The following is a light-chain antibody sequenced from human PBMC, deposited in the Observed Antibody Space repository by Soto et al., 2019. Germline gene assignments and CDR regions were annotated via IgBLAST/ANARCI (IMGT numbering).Light chain of an antibody. CDR2: DAS. J-gene: IGKJ5*01. CDR1: QSVGSY. Sequence: EILLTPYPATLSLSPGERATLSCRASQSVGSYLAWYQQKPGQAPRLLIYDASTRVTGIPARFSGSGSGTDFTLTISSLEPEDFAVYYCQQRSIRPLTFGQGTRLEIK. V-gene: IGKV3-11*01. CDR3: QQRSIRPLT.